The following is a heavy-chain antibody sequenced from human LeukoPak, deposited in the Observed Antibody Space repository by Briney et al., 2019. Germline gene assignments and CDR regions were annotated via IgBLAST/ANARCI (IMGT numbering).Heavy chain of an antibody. CDR2: IYYSGST. J-gene: IGHJ4*02. CDR3: ARGRYYDSSGYYFDY. Sequence: PSETLSLTCTVSGGSISSYYWSWIRQPPGKGLEWIGYIYYSGSTNYNPSLKSRVTISVDTSKNQFPLKLSSVTAADTAVYYCARGRYYDSSGYYFDYWGQGTLVTVSS. CDR1: GGSISSYY. V-gene: IGHV4-59*01. D-gene: IGHD3-22*01.